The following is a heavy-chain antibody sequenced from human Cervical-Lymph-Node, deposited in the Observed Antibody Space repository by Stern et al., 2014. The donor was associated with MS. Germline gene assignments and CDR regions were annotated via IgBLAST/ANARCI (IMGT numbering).Heavy chain of an antibody. V-gene: IGHV3-9*01. CDR1: GFTFDDYA. CDR3: AKDYAASFFYNGMDV. J-gene: IGHJ6*02. Sequence: MQLVQSGGGLVQPGRSLRLSCAASGFTFDDYAMHWVRQAPGKGLEWVSGINWNSDIIGYADSVKGRFTISRDNAKNSLSLQINGLRAEDTAVYYCAKDYAASFFYNGMDVWGQGTTVTVSS. D-gene: IGHD2/OR15-2a*01. CDR2: INWNSDII.